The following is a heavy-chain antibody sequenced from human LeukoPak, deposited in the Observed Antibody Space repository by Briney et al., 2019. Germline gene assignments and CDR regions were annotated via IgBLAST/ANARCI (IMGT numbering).Heavy chain of an antibody. Sequence: GGSLRLSCAASGFTFKNYAMHWVRQAPGKGLEWVSGISWNSDSRVYADSVKGRFTISRDNAKNSLYLQMDSLRDEDTAIYYCAKEGYNYAFDYWGQGTLVTVSS. V-gene: IGHV3-9*01. D-gene: IGHD5-18*01. CDR2: ISWNSDSR. J-gene: IGHJ4*02. CDR3: AKEGYNYAFDY. CDR1: GFTFKNYA.